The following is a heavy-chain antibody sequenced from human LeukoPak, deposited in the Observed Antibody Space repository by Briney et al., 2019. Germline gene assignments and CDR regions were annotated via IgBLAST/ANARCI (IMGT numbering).Heavy chain of an antibody. CDR3: PKSGAPANVY. Sequence: AETLSLTCTVSGCSVSSYRIYWIWLRHPPGMGLEWIVYIYYSGNTHYNPSLKSRVTISLDTSKNQFSLKLSSLTVAETAVYYCPKSGAPANVYGGRGTLVTVTS. V-gene: IGHV4-61*01. CDR2: IYYSGNT. J-gene: IGHJ4*02. CDR1: GCSVSSYRIY. D-gene: IGHD2-15*01.